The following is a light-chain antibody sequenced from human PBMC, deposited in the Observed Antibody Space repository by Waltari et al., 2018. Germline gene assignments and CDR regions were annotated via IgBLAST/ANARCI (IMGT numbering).Light chain of an antibody. J-gene: IGLJ1*01. Sequence: QSVLTQSPSASGTPGQSVAISCSGATSNIGNNYVYWYQQLPGTAPKLLTYRDSQGPSGGPDRFSGSKSGTSASLAISGLRSEDEADYYCVTWDDSLGGYYVFGTGTKVTVL. V-gene: IGLV1-47*01. CDR1: TSNIGNNY. CDR3: VTWDDSLGGYYV. CDR2: RDS.